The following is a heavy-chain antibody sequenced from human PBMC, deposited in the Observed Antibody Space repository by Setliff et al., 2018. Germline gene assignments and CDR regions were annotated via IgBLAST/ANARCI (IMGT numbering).Heavy chain of an antibody. CDR3: AREQSNYDFWSGYYGSYYYYMDV. V-gene: IGHV4-61*09. CDR1: GGSISSGSYY. Sequence: PSETLSLTCTVSGGSISSGSYYWSWIRQPAGKGLEWIGHIYTSGSTNYNRSLKSRVTISVDTSKNQFSLKLSSVTAADTAVYYCAREQSNYDFWSGYYGSYYYYMDVWGKGTTVTVSS. J-gene: IGHJ6*03. D-gene: IGHD3-3*01. CDR2: IYTSGST.